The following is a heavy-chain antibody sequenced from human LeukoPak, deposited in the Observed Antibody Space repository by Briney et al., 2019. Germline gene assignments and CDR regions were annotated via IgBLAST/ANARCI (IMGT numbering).Heavy chain of an antibody. Sequence: QSGGSLRLSCAASGFTFSSSGMHWVRQAPGKGLEWVAVILYNGSNKYYADSVKGRFTISRDNSKNTLYLQMNSLRVEDTAVYYCARAGGYCSGGSCYRGYSWFDPWGRGTLVTVSS. CDR3: ARAGGYCSGGSCYRGYSWFDP. J-gene: IGHJ5*02. D-gene: IGHD2-15*01. CDR2: ILYNGSNK. CDR1: GFTFSSSG. V-gene: IGHV3-33*01.